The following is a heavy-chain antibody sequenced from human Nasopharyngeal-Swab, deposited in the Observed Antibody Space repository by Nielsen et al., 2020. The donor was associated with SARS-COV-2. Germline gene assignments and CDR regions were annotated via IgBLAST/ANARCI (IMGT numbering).Heavy chain of an antibody. J-gene: IGHJ5*02. CDR2: ISAYNGNT. CDR3: ARVDSSGLHWFDP. Sequence: ASVKVSCKASGYTFTSDGISWVRQAPGQGLEWMGWISAYNGNTNYAQKIQGRVTMTTDTSTSTAYMELRSLRSDDTAVYYCARVDSSGLHWFDPWGQGTLVTVSS. D-gene: IGHD6-19*01. CDR1: GYTFTSDG. V-gene: IGHV1-18*01.